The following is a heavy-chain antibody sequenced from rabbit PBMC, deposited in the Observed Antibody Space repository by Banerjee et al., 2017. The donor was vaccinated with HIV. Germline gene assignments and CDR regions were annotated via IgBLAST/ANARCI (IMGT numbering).Heavy chain of an antibody. CDR1: GFSFSSSYW. D-gene: IGHD7-1*01. Sequence: QSLEESGGDLVKPGASLTLTCTASGFSFSSSYWICWVRQAPGKGLEWIACIYTGISGTTWYASWAKGRFTISKTSSTTVTLQMTSLTAADTATYFCARGYPQYWYLWGPGTLVTVS. V-gene: IGHV1S40*01. CDR2: IYTGISGTT. CDR3: ARGYPQYWYL. J-gene: IGHJ4*01.